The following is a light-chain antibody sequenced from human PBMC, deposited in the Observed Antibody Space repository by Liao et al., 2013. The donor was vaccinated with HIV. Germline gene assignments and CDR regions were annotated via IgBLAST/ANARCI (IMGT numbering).Light chain of an antibody. CDR1: NIGSKS. CDR2: YDS. V-gene: IGLV3-21*01. CDR3: QTWDTNSWV. Sequence: SYELTQPPSVSVAPGKTARITCGTNNIGSKSVHWYQQRPGQAPVLVIYYDSGRPSGIPERFSGSNSGNTATLTIRGTQALDEADYYCQTWDTNSWVFGGGTKLTVL. J-gene: IGLJ3*02.